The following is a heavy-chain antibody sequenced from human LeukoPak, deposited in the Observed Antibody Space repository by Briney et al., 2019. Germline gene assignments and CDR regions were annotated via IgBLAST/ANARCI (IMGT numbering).Heavy chain of an antibody. CDR3: ARQSFSDFDAFDI. CDR2: IYPGDSDT. J-gene: IGHJ3*02. CDR1: GYSFTSYW. D-gene: IGHD3-3*01. Sequence: GESLKISCKGSGYSFTSYWIGWVRQMPGKGLELMGIIYPGDSDTRYSPSFQGQVTISADKSVSTAYLQWSSLKASDTAMYYCARQSFSDFDAFDIWGQGTMVTVSS. V-gene: IGHV5-51*01.